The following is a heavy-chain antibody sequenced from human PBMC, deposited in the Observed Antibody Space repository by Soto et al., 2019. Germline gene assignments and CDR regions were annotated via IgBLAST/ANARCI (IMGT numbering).Heavy chain of an antibody. CDR2: VYYTGST. V-gene: IGHV4-59*01. Sequence: SETLSLTCTVSGGSISSSYWSWIRQSPGKGLEWLGYVYYTGSTNYSPSLRSRVSISVDTSKNEFSLRLSSVTAADTAVYFCARSVAVPGAHIDYWGQGTQVTVSS. D-gene: IGHD6-19*01. CDR1: GGSISSSY. J-gene: IGHJ4*02. CDR3: ARSVAVPGAHIDY.